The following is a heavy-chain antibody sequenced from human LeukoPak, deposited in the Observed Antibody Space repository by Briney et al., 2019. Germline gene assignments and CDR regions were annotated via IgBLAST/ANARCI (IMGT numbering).Heavy chain of an antibody. CDR1: GYTFTSYD. J-gene: IGHJ6*03. CDR3: VRAYRVVTRGYYYYMDV. D-gene: IGHD4-23*01. CDR2: MNPNSGNT. Sequence: ASVKVSCKASGYTFTSYDINWVRQATGQGLEWMGWMNPNSGNTGYAQKFQGRVTMTRNTSISTAYMELSSLRSEDTAVYYCVRAYRVVTRGYYYYMDVWGKGTTVTVSS. V-gene: IGHV1-8*01.